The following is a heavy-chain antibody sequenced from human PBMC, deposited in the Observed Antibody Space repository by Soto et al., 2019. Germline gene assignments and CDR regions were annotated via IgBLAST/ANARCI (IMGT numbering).Heavy chain of an antibody. CDR1: GYTFTSYD. CDR3: ARGLNYVETYYYYYGMDV. J-gene: IGHJ6*02. Sequence: QVQLVQSGAEVKKPGASVKVSCKASGYTFTSYDINWVRQATGQGLEWMGWMNPNSGNTGYAQKFQGRVTLTRNTSLSTADMGLSSLRSADTAVYYCARGLNYVETYYYYYGMDVWGQGTTVTVSS. V-gene: IGHV1-8*01. CDR2: MNPNSGNT. D-gene: IGHD4-17*01.